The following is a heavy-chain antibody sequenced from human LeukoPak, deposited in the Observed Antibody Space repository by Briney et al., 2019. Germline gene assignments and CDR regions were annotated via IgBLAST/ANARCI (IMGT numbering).Heavy chain of an antibody. CDR1: GFTFSSYG. D-gene: IGHD6-13*01. J-gene: IGHJ4*02. Sequence: PGGSLRLSCAASGFTFSSYGMHWVRQAPGKGLEWVAVIWYDGSNKYYADSVKGRFTISRDNSKNTLYLQMNSLRAEDTAVYYCAREEAAGGHLDYWGQGTLVTVSS. V-gene: IGHV3-33*01. CDR3: AREEAAGGHLDY. CDR2: IWYDGSNK.